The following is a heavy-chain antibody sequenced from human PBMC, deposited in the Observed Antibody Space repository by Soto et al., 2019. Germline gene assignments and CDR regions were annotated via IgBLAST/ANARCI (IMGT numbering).Heavy chain of an antibody. V-gene: IGHV4-30-4*01. D-gene: IGHD4-17*01. CDR3: ARENRGTVTSFDY. CDR1: GGSISSGNYY. CDR2: IYYSGST. J-gene: IGHJ4*02. Sequence: PSETLSLTCTVSGGSISSGNYYWSWIRQPPGKGLEWIGYIYYSGSTYYNPSLKSRVTISVDTSKNQFSLKLSSVTAADTAVYYCARENRGTVTSFDYWGQGTLVTVYS.